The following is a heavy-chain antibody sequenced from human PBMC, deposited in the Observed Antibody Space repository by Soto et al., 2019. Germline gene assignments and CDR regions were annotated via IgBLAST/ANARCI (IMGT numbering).Heavy chain of an antibody. J-gene: IGHJ6*01. CDR3: ARGRAIQWALLPPYYGMDV. CDR1: GYTFTSYG. D-gene: IGHD1-26*01. V-gene: IGHV1-18*01. CDR2: ISAYNGNT. Sequence: QVQLVQSGAEVKKPGASVKVSCKASGYTFTSYGISWVRQAPGQGLEWMGWISAYNGNTNYAQKLQGRVTMTTDTSTSTAYMELRSPRSDDTAVYYCARGRAIQWALLPPYYGMDVWGQGTTVTVSS.